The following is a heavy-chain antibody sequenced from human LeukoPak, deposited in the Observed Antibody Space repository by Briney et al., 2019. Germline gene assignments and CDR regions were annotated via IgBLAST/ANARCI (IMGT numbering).Heavy chain of an antibody. CDR3: ARDITGTTWYYYYMDV. CDR2: IYYSGST. D-gene: IGHD1-7*01. Sequence: SETLSLTCTVSGGSISSYYWSWIRQPPGKGLEWIGYIYYSGSTNYNPSLKSRVTISVDTSKNQFSLKLSSVTAADTAVYYCARDITGTTWYYYYMDVWGKGTTVTVSS. V-gene: IGHV4-59*01. CDR1: GGSISSYY. J-gene: IGHJ6*03.